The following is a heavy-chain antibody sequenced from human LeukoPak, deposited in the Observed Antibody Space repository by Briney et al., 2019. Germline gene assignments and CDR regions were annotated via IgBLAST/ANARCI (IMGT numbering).Heavy chain of an antibody. Sequence: GGSLRLSCAASGFTFDDYAMHWVRQAPGKGLEWASLISGDGGSAYYADSVKGRFTISRDNSKNSLYLQMSSLKTEDTALYYCAKDKSSSRGRDSNLGYWGQGTLVTVSS. CDR3: AKDKSSSRGRDSNLGY. D-gene: IGHD6-6*01. CDR1: GFTFDDYA. CDR2: ISGDGGSA. V-gene: IGHV3-43*02. J-gene: IGHJ4*02.